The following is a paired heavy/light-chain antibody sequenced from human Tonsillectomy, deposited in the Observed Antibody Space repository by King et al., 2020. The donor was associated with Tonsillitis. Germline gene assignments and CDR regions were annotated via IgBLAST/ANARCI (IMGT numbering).Heavy chain of an antibody. V-gene: IGHV3-30*01. J-gene: IGHJ6*03. Sequence: QVQLVESGGGVVQPGRSLRLSCAVSGFTFSSYAMHWVRQAPGKGLEWVAVISYDGSNKYYADSVKGRFTISRDNSKNTLYLQMNSLRAEDTAVYYCARDPPSNRFLEWLLRDYYMDVWGKGTTVTVSS. CDR3: ARDPPSNRFLEWLLRDYYMDV. CDR2: ISYDGSNK. CDR1: GFTFSSYA. D-gene: IGHD3-3*01.
Light chain of an antibody. Sequence: QSVLTQPPSVSGAPGQRVTISCTGSSSNIGAGYDVHWYQQLPGTAPKLLIYGNSNRPSGVPDRFSGSKSGTSASLAITGLQAEDEADYYCQSYDSSLSVLYVFGTGTKVTVL. J-gene: IGLJ1*01. CDR3: QSYDSSLSVLYV. V-gene: IGLV1-40*01. CDR1: SSNIGAGYD. CDR2: GNS.